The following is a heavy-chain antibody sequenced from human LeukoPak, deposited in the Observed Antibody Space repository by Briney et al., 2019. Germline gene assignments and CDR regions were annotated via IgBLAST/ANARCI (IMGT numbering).Heavy chain of an antibody. CDR3: ARDPLYDYGDYGY. Sequence: GGSLRLSCAASGFTFSSYSMNWVRQAPGKGPEWGSSISSSSSYIYYADSVKGRFTISRDNAKNSLYLQMNSLRAEDTAVYYCARDPLYDYGDYGYWGQGTLVTVSS. D-gene: IGHD4-17*01. V-gene: IGHV3-21*01. CDR1: GFTFSSYS. J-gene: IGHJ4*02. CDR2: ISSSSSYI.